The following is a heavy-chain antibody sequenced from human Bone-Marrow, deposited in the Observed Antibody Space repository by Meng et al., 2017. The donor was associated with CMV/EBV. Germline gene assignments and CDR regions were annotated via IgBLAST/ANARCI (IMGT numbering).Heavy chain of an antibody. V-gene: IGHV1-2*02. J-gene: IGHJ4*02. Sequence: ASVKVSCKASGGTFSSYAISWVRQAPGQGLEWMGWINPNSGGTNYAQKFQGRVTMTRDTSISTAYMELSRLRSDDAAVFYCARGQEIIALPPVVERDYWGQGTLVTVSS. CDR2: INPNSGGT. D-gene: IGHD3-10*01. CDR3: ARGQEIIALPPVVERDY. CDR1: GGTFSSYA.